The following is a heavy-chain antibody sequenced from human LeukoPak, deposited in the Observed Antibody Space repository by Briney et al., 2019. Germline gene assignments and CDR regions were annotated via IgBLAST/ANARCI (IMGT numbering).Heavy chain of an antibody. CDR1: GFTFGTYA. D-gene: IGHD1-26*01. J-gene: IGHJ6*02. Sequence: GGSLRLSRAASGFTFGTYAMNWVRQAPGKGLEWVSLISDSGANKHYAASVKGRFTISRDNSKNTVSLQVNSLRPEDTAVYYCAKDVRVGGGGMDVWGQGTPVTVSS. CDR2: ISDSGANK. CDR3: AKDVRVGGGGMDV. V-gene: IGHV3-23*01.